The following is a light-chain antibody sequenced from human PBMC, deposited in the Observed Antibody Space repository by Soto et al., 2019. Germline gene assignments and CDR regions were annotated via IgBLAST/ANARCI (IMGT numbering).Light chain of an antibody. V-gene: IGLV2-23*02. CDR2: EVT. CDR1: SSDVGYYNL. Sequence: QSVLTQPASVSGSPGQSITISCTGTSSDVGYYNLVSWYQQHPGKAPKLIISEVTKRPSGFPSRFSGSKSGNTASLTISGLQAGDEADYYCCSYAGSTTHYVFGTGTKVTVL. J-gene: IGLJ1*01. CDR3: CSYAGSTTHYV.